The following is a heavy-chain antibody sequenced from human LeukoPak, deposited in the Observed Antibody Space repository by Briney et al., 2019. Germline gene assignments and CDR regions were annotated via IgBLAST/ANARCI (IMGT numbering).Heavy chain of an antibody. V-gene: IGHV3-21*06. J-gene: IGHJ4*02. D-gene: IGHD3-22*01. CDR3: ARLRRNTDSSGFFCYYDY. CDR1: GFSFSSYS. Sequence: SLRLSCAASGFSFSSYSFNWVRQAPGKGLEWVSSINTVSSYIYYADSLKGRFTISRDNAKNSVYLQMDSLRAEDSAVYYCARLRRNTDSSGFFCYYDYWGQGTLVTVSS. CDR2: INTVSSYI.